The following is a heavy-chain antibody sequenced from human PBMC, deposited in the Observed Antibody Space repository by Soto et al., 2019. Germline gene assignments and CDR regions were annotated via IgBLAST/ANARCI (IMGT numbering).Heavy chain of an antibody. D-gene: IGHD2-15*01. CDR2: INYNGST. V-gene: IGHV4-61*01. CDR1: GGSVSSVSYY. J-gene: IGHJ6*02. CDR3: ARDTLPDSSGDSCYSYYYGMDV. Sequence: QVQLQESGPGLVKPSETLSLTCTVSGGSVSSVSYYWSWIRQPPGKGLEWIGYINYNGSTNHNPSLTSRVTISVDTSKNEFSLKLSPVTAADTAVYYCARDTLPDSSGDSCYSYYYGMDVLGQGTTATVSS.